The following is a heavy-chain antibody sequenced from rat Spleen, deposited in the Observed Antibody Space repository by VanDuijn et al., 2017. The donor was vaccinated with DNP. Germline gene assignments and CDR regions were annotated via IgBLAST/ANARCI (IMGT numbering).Heavy chain of an antibody. D-gene: IGHD3-2*01. CDR2: IISSGYNT. J-gene: IGHJ4*01. V-gene: IGHV5-25*01. CDR3: AIDLQTGRA. CDR1: GLPFRNAA. Sequence: EVQLVESGGGLVQPGRSMKLPCGASGLPFRNAAMAWVPQAPTRGLEWVASIISSGYNTYYRDSVKGRFTIPRDNAKSTLYQQMDRLRSEDTATYYCAIDLQTGRAWGQGTSVTVSS.